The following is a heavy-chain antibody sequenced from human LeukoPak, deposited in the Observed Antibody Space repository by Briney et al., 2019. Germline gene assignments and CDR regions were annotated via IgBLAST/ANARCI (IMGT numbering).Heavy chain of an antibody. D-gene: IGHD6-19*01. CDR3: ARIGSGWYWDY. CDR2: LSGGSDHI. Sequence: GGSLRLSCAASGFTFSSYNMYWVRQAPGQGLEWVSSLSGGSDHIYYADPVKGRFTISRDNAKNSLYLQMNSLRAEDTAVYYCARIGSGWYWDYWGRGTLDTVSS. V-gene: IGHV3-21*01. CDR1: GFTFSSYN. J-gene: IGHJ4*02.